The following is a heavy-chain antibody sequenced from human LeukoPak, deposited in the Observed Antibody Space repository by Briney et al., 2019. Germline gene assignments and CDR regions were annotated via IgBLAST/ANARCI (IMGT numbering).Heavy chain of an antibody. J-gene: IGHJ4*02. CDR2: IYTSGST. CDR3: ARDTGIRGYSGYDLGY. Sequence: PETLSLTCTVSGGSISSYYWSWIRQPAGKGLEWIGRIYTSGSTNYNPSLKSRVTMSVDTSKNQFSLKLSSVTAADTAVYYCARDTGIRGYSGYDLGYWGQGTLVTVSS. V-gene: IGHV4-4*07. D-gene: IGHD5-12*01. CDR1: GGSISSYY.